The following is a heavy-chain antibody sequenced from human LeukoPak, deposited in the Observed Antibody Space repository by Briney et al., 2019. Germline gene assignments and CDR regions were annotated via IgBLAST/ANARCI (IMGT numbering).Heavy chain of an antibody. V-gene: IGHV3-23*01. D-gene: IGHD1-26*01. CDR3: AKDRLFGSGLNGPHYYYGMDV. Sequence: GGSLRLSCAASGFTFSSYAMSWVRQAPGKGLEWVSTIGSSGDSTYYAGSVKGRFTISRDNSKNTLYLQMSSLRAEDTAVYYCAKDRLFGSGLNGPHYYYGMDVWGQGTTVTVSS. CDR2: IGSSGDST. CDR1: GFTFSSYA. J-gene: IGHJ6*02.